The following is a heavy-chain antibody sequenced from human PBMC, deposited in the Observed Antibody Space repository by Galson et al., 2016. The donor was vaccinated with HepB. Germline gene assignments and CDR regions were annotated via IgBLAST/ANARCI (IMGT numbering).Heavy chain of an antibody. D-gene: IGHD6-13*01. CDR1: GDSVSSPSAG. Sequence: CAISGDSVSSPSAGWSWVRQSPSRGLERLGRTFYRSKWYNDYAVSVKSRMTINPDTSKNQFSLQLNSVTPEDTAVYYCARRGSKEKGYFDLWGSGTLVTVSS. CDR2: TFYRSKWYN. V-gene: IGHV6-1*01. CDR3: ARRGSKEKGYFDL. J-gene: IGHJ2*01.